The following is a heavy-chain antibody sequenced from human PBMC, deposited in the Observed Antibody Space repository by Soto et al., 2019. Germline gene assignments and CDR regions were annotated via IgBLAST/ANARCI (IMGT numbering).Heavy chain of an antibody. J-gene: IGHJ4*02. V-gene: IGHV3-23*01. D-gene: IGHD3-22*01. CDR1: GFTFSSYA. Sequence: PGGSLRLSCAASGFTFSSYAMSWVRQAPGKGLEWVSAISGSGGSTYYADSVKGRFTISRDNSKNTLYLQMNSPRAEDTAVYYCAKDRPEKTYYYDSSGPIWGQGTLATVTS. CDR2: ISGSGGST. CDR3: AKDRPEKTYYYDSSGPI.